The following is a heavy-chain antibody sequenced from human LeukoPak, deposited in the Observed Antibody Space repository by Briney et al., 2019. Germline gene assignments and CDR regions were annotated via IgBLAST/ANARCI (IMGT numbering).Heavy chain of an antibody. V-gene: IGHV1-69*05. CDR1: GGTCSSYA. CDR2: IIPIFGTA. Sequence: SVKVSCKASGGTCSSYAISWVRQAPGQGLEWMGRIIPIFGTANYAQKFQGRVTITTDESTSTAYMELSSLRSEDTAVYYCARDGEAGGYFDYWGQGTPVTVSS. D-gene: IGHD2-8*02. J-gene: IGHJ4*02. CDR3: ARDGEAGGYFDY.